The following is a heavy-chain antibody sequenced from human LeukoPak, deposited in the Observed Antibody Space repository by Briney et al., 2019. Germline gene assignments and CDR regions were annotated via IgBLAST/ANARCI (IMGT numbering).Heavy chain of an antibody. CDR3: ARSRWLDAFDY. Sequence: GGSLRLSCTASGFTFTSYWMSWVRQAPGKGLEWVANIKQDGSEKYYVDSVKGRFTISRDNAKNTLYLQMNSLRADDTAVYYCARSRWLDAFDYWGQGTLVTVSS. CDR2: IKQDGSEK. V-gene: IGHV3-7*01. D-gene: IGHD6-19*01. J-gene: IGHJ4*02. CDR1: GFTFTSYW.